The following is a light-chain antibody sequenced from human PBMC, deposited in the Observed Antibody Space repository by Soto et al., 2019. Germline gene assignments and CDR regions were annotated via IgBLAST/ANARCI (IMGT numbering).Light chain of an antibody. Sequence: QSVLTQPPSVSAAPGQKVTISCSGSSSNIGNNYVSWYQQLPGTAPKLLIYDNNKRPSGIPDRFSGSKSGTSATLGITGLQTGDEADYYCGTWDSSLSAGIEVFGGGTKLTV. J-gene: IGLJ2*01. CDR3: GTWDSSLSAGIEV. CDR1: SSNIGNNY. CDR2: DNN. V-gene: IGLV1-51*01.